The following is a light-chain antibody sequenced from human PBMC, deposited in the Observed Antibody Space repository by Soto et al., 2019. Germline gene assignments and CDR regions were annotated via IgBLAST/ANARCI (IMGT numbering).Light chain of an antibody. CDR2: RAS. CDR3: QQYQTWT. V-gene: IGKV1-5*03. J-gene: IGKJ1*01. CDR1: QTISRL. Sequence: DIQMTQSPLTLSASVGDRVTITCRASQTISRLLAWYQHKPGKAPKLLIYRASSLESRVPSRFSASGSGTEFTLNIGSLQSDDSATYYCQQYQTWTFGQGTKVEIK.